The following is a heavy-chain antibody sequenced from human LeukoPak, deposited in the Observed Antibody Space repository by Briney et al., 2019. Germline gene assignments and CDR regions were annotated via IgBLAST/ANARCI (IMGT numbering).Heavy chain of an antibody. CDR1: GFTFSSYD. J-gene: IGHJ4*02. CDR2: ISYDGSNK. D-gene: IGHD6-13*01. CDR3: AKDVYSSSWHLDY. V-gene: IGHV3-30*18. Sequence: GGSLRLSCAASGFTFSSYDMHWVRQAPGKGLEWVAVISYDGSNKYYADSVKGRFTISRDNSKNTLYLQMNSLRAEDTAVYYCAKDVYSSSWHLDYWGQGTLVTVSS.